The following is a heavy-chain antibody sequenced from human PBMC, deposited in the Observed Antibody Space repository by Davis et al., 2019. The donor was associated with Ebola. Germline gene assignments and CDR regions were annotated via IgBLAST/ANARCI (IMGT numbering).Heavy chain of an antibody. J-gene: IGHJ4*02. D-gene: IGHD4-11*01. CDR3: ARGSPDGSNYLYYFDY. CDR1: GYTFTGYY. Sequence: AASVKVSCKASGYTFTGYYMHWLRQAPGQGLEWMGWINPNSGGTNYAQKFQGWVTMTRDTSISTAYMELSSLRSEDTAVYYCARGSPDGSNYLYYFDYWGQGTLVTVSS. V-gene: IGHV1-2*04. CDR2: INPNSGGT.